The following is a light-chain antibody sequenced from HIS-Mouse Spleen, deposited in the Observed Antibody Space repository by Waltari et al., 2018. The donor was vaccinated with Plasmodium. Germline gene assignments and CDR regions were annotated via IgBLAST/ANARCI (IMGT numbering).Light chain of an antibody. CDR2: EDI. J-gene: IGLJ3*02. V-gene: IGLV3-10*01. CDR3: YSTDSSGNHRV. CDR1: ALPKKY. Sequence: SYELTQPPSVSVSPGQTARITCSGDALPKKYAYWIQQKSGQAPVLVIYEDIKRPSGIPERFSGSSSGTMATLTISGAQVEDEADYYCYSTDSSGNHRVFGGGTKLTVL.